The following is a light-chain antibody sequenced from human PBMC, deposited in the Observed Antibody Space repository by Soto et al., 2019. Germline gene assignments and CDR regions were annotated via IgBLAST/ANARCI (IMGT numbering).Light chain of an antibody. CDR2: QAS. Sequence: DIQMTQSPSTLSASVGDSVTITCRASQSISPWLAWYQQKPGKAPTLLIYQASSLEGGVPSRFSGSGSGTDFNITISSLQPDDFATYYCQQYNTYPLTFGGGTTVESK. CDR1: QSISPW. J-gene: IGKJ4*01. CDR3: QQYNTYPLT. V-gene: IGKV1-5*03.